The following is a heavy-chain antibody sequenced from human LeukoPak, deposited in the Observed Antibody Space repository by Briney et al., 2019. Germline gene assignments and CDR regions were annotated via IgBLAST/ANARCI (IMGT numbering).Heavy chain of an antibody. CDR2: ISAYNGNT. J-gene: IGHJ6*03. Sequence: GASVKVSCKASGYTFTSYGISWVRQAPGQGLEWMGWISAYNGNTNYAQKLQGRVTMTTDTSTSTAYMELRSLRSDDTAVYYCARSFGPHYYYYYMDVWGKGTTVTVSS. V-gene: IGHV1-18*01. CDR3: ARSFGPHYYYYYMDV. CDR1: GYTFTSYG. D-gene: IGHD3-16*01.